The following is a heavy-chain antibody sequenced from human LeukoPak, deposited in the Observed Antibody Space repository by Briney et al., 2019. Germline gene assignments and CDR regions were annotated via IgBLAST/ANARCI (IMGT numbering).Heavy chain of an antibody. V-gene: IGHV3-21*01. J-gene: IGHJ4*02. Sequence: GGSRRFSCAAPGFTFSSNSMTWFRKAPGKGLEGVSSIIRTSTTLYSATSLRGRSTFPRTNAKTSLSLQLNSLRAEDTAVYYCTRGTTKVDSESWGQGTVVTVSS. CDR3: TRGTTKVDSES. CDR2: IIRTSTTL. D-gene: IGHD4-23*01. CDR1: GFTFSSNS.